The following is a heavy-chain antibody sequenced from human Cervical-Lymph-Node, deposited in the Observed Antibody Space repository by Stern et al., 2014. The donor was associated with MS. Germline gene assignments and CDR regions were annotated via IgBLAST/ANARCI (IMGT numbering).Heavy chain of an antibody. CDR2: MWYDGTTE. CDR3: ARDLSSSAYYSDSCFDY. V-gene: IGHV3-33*01. J-gene: IGHJ4*02. CDR1: GFSLRGYA. D-gene: IGHD6-25*01. Sequence: VQLVESGGGVVQPGRSLRLSCATSGFSLRGYAMHWVRQAPGKGLGWVAIMWYDGTTEYYADSVKGRFTISRDDSKNTLYLQMNSLRAEDTAVYYCARDLSSSAYYSDSCFDYWGQGTLVTVSS.